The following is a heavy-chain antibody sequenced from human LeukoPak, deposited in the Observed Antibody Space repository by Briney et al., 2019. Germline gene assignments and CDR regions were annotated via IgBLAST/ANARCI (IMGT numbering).Heavy chain of an antibody. CDR3: ARGPRGPSSMVRGVPYYFDY. D-gene: IGHD3-10*01. CDR2: IYYSGST. CDR1: GGSISSSSYY. V-gene: IGHV4-39*07. Sequence: PSETLSLTCTVSGGSISSSSYYWGWIRQPPGKGLEWIGSIYYSGSTYYNPSLKSRVTISVDTSKNQFSLKLSSVTAADTAVYYCARGPRGPSSMVRGVPYYFDYWGQGTLVTVSS. J-gene: IGHJ4*02.